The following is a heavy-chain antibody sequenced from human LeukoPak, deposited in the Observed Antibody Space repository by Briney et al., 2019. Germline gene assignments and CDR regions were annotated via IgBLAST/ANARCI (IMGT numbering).Heavy chain of an antibody. D-gene: IGHD5-12*01. V-gene: IGHV3-7*01. CDR3: ARDRDYDYLDY. CDR1: GFTFSNYW. Sequence: GGSLRLSCVASGFTFSNYWMQWVRQAPGKGLEWLANIKQDGGEKYYVDSVKGRFTISRDNAKDSLYLQMNSLRAEDTAVYYCARDRDYDYLDYWGQGTLVTVSS. J-gene: IGHJ4*02. CDR2: IKQDGGEK.